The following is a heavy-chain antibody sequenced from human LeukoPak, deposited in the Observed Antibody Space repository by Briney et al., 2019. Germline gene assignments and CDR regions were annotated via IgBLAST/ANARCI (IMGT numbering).Heavy chain of an antibody. CDR1: GGTFSSYT. CDR2: IIPILGIA. D-gene: IGHD3-3*01. Sequence: GAPVKVSCKASGGTFSSYTISWVRQAPGQGLEWMGRIIPILGIANYAQKFQGRVTITADKSTSTAYMELSSLRSEDTAVYYCARGFRYDFWSGYYLFDYWGQGTLVTVSS. V-gene: IGHV1-69*02. J-gene: IGHJ4*02. CDR3: ARGFRYDFWSGYYLFDY.